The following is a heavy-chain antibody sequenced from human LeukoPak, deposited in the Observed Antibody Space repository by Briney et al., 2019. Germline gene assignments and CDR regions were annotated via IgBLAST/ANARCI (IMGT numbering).Heavy chain of an antibody. V-gene: IGHV3-7*03. J-gene: IGHJ4*02. CDR3: ARAILSIWGVKTPQFDY. CDR2: IKQDGSEK. D-gene: IGHD3-10*01. Sequence: PGGSLRLSCAASGFTLSSYWMSWVRQAPGKGLEWVANIKQDGSEKYYVDPVKGRFTISRDNAKNSLYLQMNSLRAEDTAVYYCARAILSIWGVKTPQFDYWGQGTLVTVSS. CDR1: GFTLSSYW.